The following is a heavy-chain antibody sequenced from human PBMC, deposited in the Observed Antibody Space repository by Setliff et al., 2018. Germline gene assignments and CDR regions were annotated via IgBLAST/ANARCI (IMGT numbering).Heavy chain of an antibody. Sequence: ASVKVSCKASGYSLSNYVMNWVRRAPGQGLEWMGWINTKTGDPSYAQGYTGRFAFSLDTSVSTTYLQISSLKAEDTAVYYCARGEYTSLPSGVYYHMDVWGKGTTVTVSS. D-gene: IGHD6-6*01. CDR2: INTKTGDP. V-gene: IGHV7-4-1*02. CDR1: GYSLSNYV. CDR3: ARGEYTSLPSGVYYHMDV. J-gene: IGHJ6*03.